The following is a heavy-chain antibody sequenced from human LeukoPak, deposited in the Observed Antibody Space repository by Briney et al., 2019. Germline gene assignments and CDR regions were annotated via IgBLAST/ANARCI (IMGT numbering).Heavy chain of an antibody. D-gene: IGHD3-10*01. V-gene: IGHV4-34*01. CDR3: ARGADYGSGSLESGY. CDR1: GGSFSGYY. J-gene: IGHJ4*02. CDR2: INHSGST. Sequence: SETLSLTCAVYGGSFSGYYWSRIRQPPGKGLEWIGEINHSGSTNYNPSLKSRVTISVDTSKNQFSLKLSSVTAADTAVYYCARGADYGSGSLESGYWGQGTLVTVSS.